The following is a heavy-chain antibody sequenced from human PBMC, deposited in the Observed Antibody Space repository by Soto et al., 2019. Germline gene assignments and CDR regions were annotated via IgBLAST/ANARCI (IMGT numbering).Heavy chain of an antibody. J-gene: IGHJ4*02. Sequence: QLQLRESGPGLVQPSGTLSLTCDVSGDSLTNNHWWSCVSQAPGKGLAGIGEIWHTGRPNYNPSLKSRDAISMYKSKNHFTLKLSSMTAADTRVYYCVRESRTGCSSINGYMHWGQGTLVTVSS. CDR3: VRESRTGCSSINGYMH. CDR2: IWHTGRP. V-gene: IGHV4-4*02. CDR1: GDSLTNNHW. D-gene: IGHD6-13*01.